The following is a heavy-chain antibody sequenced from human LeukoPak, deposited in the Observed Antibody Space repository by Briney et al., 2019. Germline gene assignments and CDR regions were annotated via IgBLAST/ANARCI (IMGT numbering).Heavy chain of an antibody. D-gene: IGHD2-15*01. V-gene: IGHV3-9*01. J-gene: IGHJ6*02. CDR2: IIWNSVSI. CDR3: AKDIRRCSGGSCYSGLGYYYYYGMDV. CDR1: GFAFDDYA. Sequence: GSSLRLSCAALGFAFDDYAMHWVRQSPGKGLDGLSAIIWNSVSIGYAGSVKARFTISRDNAKTSLYLQMNSLRAEDTASHYCAKDIRRCSGGSCYSGLGYYYYYGMDVWGQGTTVTVSS.